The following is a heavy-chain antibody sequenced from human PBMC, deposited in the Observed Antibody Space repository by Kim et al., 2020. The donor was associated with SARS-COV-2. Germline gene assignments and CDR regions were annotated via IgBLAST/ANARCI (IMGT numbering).Heavy chain of an antibody. CDR3: ARSYSGSYRTPGPIDY. V-gene: IGHV4-34*01. J-gene: IGHJ4*02. CDR2: INHSGST. Sequence: SETLSLTCAVYGGSFSGYYWSWIRQPPGKGLEWIGEINHSGSTNYNPSLKSRVTISVDTSKNQFSLKLSSVTAADTAVYYCARSYSGSYRTPGPIDYWGQGTRVTVSS. D-gene: IGHD1-26*01. CDR1: GGSFSGYY.